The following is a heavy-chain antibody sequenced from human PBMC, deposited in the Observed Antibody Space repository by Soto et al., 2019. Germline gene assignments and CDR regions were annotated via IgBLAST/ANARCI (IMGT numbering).Heavy chain of an antibody. V-gene: IGHV3-30-3*01. CDR2: ISYDGSNK. CDR1: GFTFSSYA. CDR3: ARERNGLDY. Sequence: QVQLVESGGGVVQPGRSLRLSCAASGFTFSSYAMHWVRQAPGKGLEWVAVISYDGSNKYYADSVKGRFTISRDNSKNTLYLQMSSLRAEDTAVYYCARERNGLDYWGQGTLVTVSS. D-gene: IGHD2-8*01. J-gene: IGHJ4*02.